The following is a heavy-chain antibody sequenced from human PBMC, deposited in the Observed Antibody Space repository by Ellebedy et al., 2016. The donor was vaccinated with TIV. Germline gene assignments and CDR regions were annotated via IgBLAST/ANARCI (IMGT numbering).Heavy chain of an antibody. J-gene: IGHJ4*02. CDR1: GFTLSSYT. Sequence: GGSLRLSCAASGFTLSSYTMNWVRQAPGKGLEWVSYISSSSSTIYYADSVKGRFTISRDNVKNSLYLQMNSLRAEDTAVYYCARDGWLTRPFYYFDYWGQGTLVTVSS. D-gene: IGHD6-19*01. CDR3: ARDGWLTRPFYYFDY. CDR2: ISSSSSTI. V-gene: IGHV3-48*01.